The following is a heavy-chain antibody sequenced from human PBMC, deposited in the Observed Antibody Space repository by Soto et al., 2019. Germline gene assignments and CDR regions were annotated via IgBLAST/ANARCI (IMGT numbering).Heavy chain of an antibody. CDR1: GFSLTTSGVG. CDR2: IYWNDNK. CDR3: AHSQDPFVFDY. J-gene: IGHJ4*02. V-gene: IGHV2-5*01. Sequence: QITLKESGPTWVKPTQTLTLTCTFSGFSLTTSGVGVGWTRQPPGKALEWLALIYWNDNKYYSPALKSRLTITKDTSKNQVVLTMTDVDPVDTATYYCAHSQDPFVFDYWGQGTLVTVSS.